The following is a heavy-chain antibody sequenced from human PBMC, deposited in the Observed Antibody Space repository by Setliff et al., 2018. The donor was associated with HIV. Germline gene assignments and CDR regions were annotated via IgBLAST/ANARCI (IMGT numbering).Heavy chain of an antibody. Sequence: SVKVSCKASGVTLTTFAMYWVRQSPGQGPDWMATIVPVRDVTNYAQKFQGRLTISADTFTRTVYMELSSLRSDDTAVYYCVTPYYSVSGNSDFWGQGTLVTVSS. CDR2: IVPVRDVT. V-gene: IGHV1-69*04. CDR3: VTPYYSVSGNSDF. CDR1: GVTLTTFA. D-gene: IGHD3-10*01. J-gene: IGHJ4*02.